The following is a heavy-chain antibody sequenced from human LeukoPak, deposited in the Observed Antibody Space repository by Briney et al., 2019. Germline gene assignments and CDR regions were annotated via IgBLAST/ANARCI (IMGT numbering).Heavy chain of an antibody. Sequence: PSETLSLTCTVSGGSISSSSYYWGWIRQPPGKGLEWIGSIYYSGSTYYNPSLKSRVTISVDTSKNQFSLKLSSVTAADTAVYYCAREAYYYDSSGYWNIWGQGTMVTVSS. CDR2: IYYSGST. CDR1: GGSISSSSYY. CDR3: AREAYYYDSSGYWNI. D-gene: IGHD3-22*01. J-gene: IGHJ3*02. V-gene: IGHV4-39*07.